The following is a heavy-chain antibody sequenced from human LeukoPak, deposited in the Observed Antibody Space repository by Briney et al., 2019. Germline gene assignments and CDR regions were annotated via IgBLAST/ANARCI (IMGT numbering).Heavy chain of an antibody. J-gene: IGHJ4*02. CDR3: ASSLRCSSTSCNDY. D-gene: IGHD2-2*01. CDR2: INHSGST. V-gene: IGHV4-34*01. Sequence: PSETLSLTCAVYGGSFSGYYWSWIRQPPGKGLEWIGEINHSGSTNYNPSLKSRVTISVDTSKNQFSLKLSSVTAADTAVYYCASSLRCSSTSCNDYWGQGTLVTVSS. CDR1: GGSFSGYY.